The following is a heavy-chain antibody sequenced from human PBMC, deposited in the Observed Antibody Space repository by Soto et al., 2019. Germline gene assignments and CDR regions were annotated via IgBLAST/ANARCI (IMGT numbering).Heavy chain of an antibody. J-gene: IGHJ6*02. CDR3: ARGGGDLWSGSYPHYYCGMDV. V-gene: IGHV1-18*01. D-gene: IGHD3-3*01. Sequence: ASVKVSYKASGYTFISYAISWVRQAPGQGLEWMGWISAHNGDTNYAQKFQGRVTLTTDTSTSTAYMELRSLRSDDTAVYYCARGGGDLWSGSYPHYYCGMDVWGQGTTVTVSS. CDR1: GYTFISYA. CDR2: ISAHNGDT.